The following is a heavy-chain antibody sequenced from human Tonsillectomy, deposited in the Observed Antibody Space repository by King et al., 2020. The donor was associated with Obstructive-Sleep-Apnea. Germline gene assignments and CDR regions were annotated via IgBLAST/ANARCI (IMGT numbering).Heavy chain of an antibody. V-gene: IGHV3-33*06. CDR1: GFTFSSYG. J-gene: IGHJ4*02. CDR2: IGYDGSNK. D-gene: IGHD2-21*02. CDR3: AKPPVTVTASYYFDY. Sequence: VQLVESGGGVVQPGRSLRLSCAASGFTFSSYGMHWVRQAPGKGLEGVAVIGYDGSNKYYADSVKGRFTISRDNSKNTLYLQMNSLRAEETAVYYCAKPPVTVTASYYFDYWGQGTLVTVSS.